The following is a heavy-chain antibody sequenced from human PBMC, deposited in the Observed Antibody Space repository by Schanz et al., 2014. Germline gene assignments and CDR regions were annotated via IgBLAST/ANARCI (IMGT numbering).Heavy chain of an antibody. Sequence: QVQLVQSGDEVKKPGASVKVSCKTSGYTFSDYGLNWVRQAPGQGLEWMGWISAYTNNTNYAQKVQGRVTMTTDTSTGTAYMELRSLRSDDTAVYYCARDHVATTDYDYFFYYLDVWATGITVIVSS. J-gene: IGHJ6*03. D-gene: IGHD1-1*01. CDR3: ARDHVATTDYDYFFYYLDV. V-gene: IGHV1-18*01. CDR1: GYTFSDYG. CDR2: ISAYTNNT.